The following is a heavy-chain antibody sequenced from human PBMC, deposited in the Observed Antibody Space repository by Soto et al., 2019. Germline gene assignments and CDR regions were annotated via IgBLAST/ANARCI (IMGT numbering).Heavy chain of an antibody. D-gene: IGHD3-16*01. CDR2: IYYSGRT. J-gene: IGHJ4*02. CDR3: ARDWGRDGCFDY. V-gene: IGHV4-31*03. Sequence: QVQLQESGPGLVKPSQTLSLTCTVSGGSISSGGYYWSWIRQHPGKGLEWIGDIYYSGRTYYNPSLKSRVTISVDTSKNQFSLNLSSVTAADTAVSYCARDWGRDGCFDYWGQGTLVTVSS. CDR1: GGSISSGGYY.